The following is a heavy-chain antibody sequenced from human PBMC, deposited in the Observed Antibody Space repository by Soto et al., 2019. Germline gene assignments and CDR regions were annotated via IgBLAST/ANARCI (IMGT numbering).Heavy chain of an antibody. CDR1: GYTFTSYG. CDR3: ARDNVPIRAAPYYFDY. J-gene: IGHJ4*02. V-gene: IGHV1-18*04. Sequence: ASVKVSCKASGYTFTSYGISWVRQAPGQGLEWMGWISAYNGNTNYAQKLQGRVTMTTDTSTSTAYMELRSLRSDDTAVYHCARDNVPIRAAPYYFDYWGQGTLVTVSS. D-gene: IGHD3-16*01. CDR2: ISAYNGNT.